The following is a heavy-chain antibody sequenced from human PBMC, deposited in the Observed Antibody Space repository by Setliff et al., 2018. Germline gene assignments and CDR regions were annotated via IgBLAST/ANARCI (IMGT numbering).Heavy chain of an antibody. CDR2: IHYSGST. CDR1: GGSISSGSYY. CDR3: ASNPFHSGPPYYFDY. D-gene: IGHD6-19*01. V-gene: IGHV4-39*01. J-gene: IGHJ4*02. Sequence: SETLSLTCTVAGGSISSGSYYWGWIRQPPRKGLEWIGSIHYSGSTYYNPSLKSRVTISVDTSKNQFSLKLDSVIVADTAVYYCASNPFHSGPPYYFDYWGQGTLVTVSS.